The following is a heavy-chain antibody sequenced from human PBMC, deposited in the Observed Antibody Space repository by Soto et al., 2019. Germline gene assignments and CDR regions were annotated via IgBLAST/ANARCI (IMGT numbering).Heavy chain of an antibody. Sequence: GGSLRLSCTASGFTFSSHAMTWVRQAPGKGLEWVSAISSSGDWTYYADSVKGRFTISRDNSKNTLSLQMISLRAEDTAVYYCAKDPGSVLRYFEPRQTFDCWVQGTLVTVSS. D-gene: IGHD3-9*01. V-gene: IGHV3-23*01. J-gene: IGHJ4*02. CDR1: GFTFSSHA. CDR2: ISSSGDWT. CDR3: AKDPGSVLRYFEPRQTFDC.